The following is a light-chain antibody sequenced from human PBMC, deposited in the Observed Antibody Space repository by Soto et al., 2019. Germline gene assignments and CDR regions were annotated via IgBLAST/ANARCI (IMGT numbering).Light chain of an antibody. CDR2: GAS. J-gene: IGKJ5*01. CDR3: QQYGASLFT. CDR1: QTVDSSF. Sequence: DIVLTQSPGSLSLTPGERATLSCRASQTVDSSFLHWYQQKPGQAPRLLIYGASNRATGIPDRFSGIGSGTDFTLKISRLDPEDFAVYYCQQYGASLFTFGHGTRLEMK. V-gene: IGKV3-20*01.